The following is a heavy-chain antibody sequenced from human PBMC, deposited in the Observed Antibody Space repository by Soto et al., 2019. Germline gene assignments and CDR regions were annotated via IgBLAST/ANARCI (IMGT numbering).Heavy chain of an antibody. J-gene: IGHJ4*02. CDR1: GFTFSSYS. V-gene: IGHV3-48*02. D-gene: IGHD3-16*02. Sequence: EVQLVESGGGLVQPGGSLRLSCAASGFTFSSYSMNWVRQAPGKGLEWVSYISSSSSTIYYADSVKGRFTISRDNAKNSLYLQMNSPRDEDTAVYYCARDCGTFGGVIVEDDYWGQGTLVTVSS. CDR2: ISSSSSTI. CDR3: ARDCGTFGGVIVEDDY.